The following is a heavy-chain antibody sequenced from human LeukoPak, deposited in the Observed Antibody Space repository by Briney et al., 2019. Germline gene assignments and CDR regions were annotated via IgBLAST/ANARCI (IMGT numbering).Heavy chain of an antibody. CDR3: ASAYCSGGDCYSFDY. Sequence: ASVKVSCKASGYTFTDYYMHWVRQAPGLGLEWMGWIKPTSAGTNYAQNFRGRVTMTRDTSMSTAFMELSRLSSDDTAVYYCASAYCSGGDCYSFDYWGQGTLVTVSS. CDR2: IKPTSAGT. D-gene: IGHD2-15*01. V-gene: IGHV1-2*02. J-gene: IGHJ4*02. CDR1: GYTFTDYY.